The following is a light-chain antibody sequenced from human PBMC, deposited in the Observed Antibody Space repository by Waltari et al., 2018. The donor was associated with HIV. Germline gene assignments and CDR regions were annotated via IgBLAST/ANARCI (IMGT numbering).Light chain of an antibody. V-gene: IGKV1-17*01. CDR1: HVITND. CDR2: ATS. CDR3: LQYNNYPQT. J-gene: IGKJ4*02. Sequence: DIQMTQSPSSLSASVGDRVTITCRASHVITNDLAWYQQKPAKAPERLIYATSILQGGVPSRFSGSGSGTDFTLTISRLQPEDSAIYYCLQYNNYPQTFGRGTKVEI.